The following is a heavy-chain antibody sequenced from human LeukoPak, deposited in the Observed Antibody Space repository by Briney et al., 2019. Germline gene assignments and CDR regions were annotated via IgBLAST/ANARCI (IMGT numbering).Heavy chain of an antibody. CDR3: ARRPIVGSTGFYFDP. Sequence: SETLSLTCTVSGYSINSGFYWGWIWQPPGKGLEWIGSIYHSGSTHYKSSLKSRVTISVDTSKNQFSLKLASLTAADTAVYYCARRPIVGSTGFYFDPWGPGTLVTVSS. CDR1: GYSINSGFY. D-gene: IGHD1-26*01. J-gene: IGHJ5*02. CDR2: IYHSGST. V-gene: IGHV4-38-2*02.